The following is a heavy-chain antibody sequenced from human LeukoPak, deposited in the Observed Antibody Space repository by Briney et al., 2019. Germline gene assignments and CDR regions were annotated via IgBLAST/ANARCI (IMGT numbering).Heavy chain of an antibody. CDR3: ARGGCTNGVCYNDYYYMDV. Sequence: SVKVSCKASGGTFSSYAISWVRQAPGQGLEWMGGIIPIFGTANYAQKFQGRVTITTDESTSTAYMELSSLRSEDTAVYYCARGGCTNGVCYNDYYYMDVWGKGTTVTVSS. V-gene: IGHV1-69*05. J-gene: IGHJ6*03. D-gene: IGHD2-8*01. CDR2: IIPIFGTA. CDR1: GGTFSSYA.